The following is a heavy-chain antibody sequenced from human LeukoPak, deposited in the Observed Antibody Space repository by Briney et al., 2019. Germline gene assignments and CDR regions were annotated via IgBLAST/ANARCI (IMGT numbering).Heavy chain of an antibody. CDR3: ARDPWPYSSSWYGEAFDI. D-gene: IGHD6-13*01. J-gene: IGHJ3*02. Sequence: SQTLSLTCAISGDSVSSNSAAWNWIRQSPSRGLEWLGRTYYRSKWYNDYAVSVKSRITINPDTSKNQFSLQLNSVTPEDTAVYYCARDPWPYSSSWYGEAFDIWGQGTMVTVSS. CDR1: GDSVSSNSAA. V-gene: IGHV6-1*01. CDR2: TYYRSKWYN.